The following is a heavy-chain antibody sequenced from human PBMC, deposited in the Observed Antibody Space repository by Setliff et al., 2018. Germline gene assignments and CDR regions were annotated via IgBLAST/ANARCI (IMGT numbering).Heavy chain of an antibody. CDR3: ARDQSPHYYHPASGDAFDS. J-gene: IGHJ3*01. Sequence: VASVKVSCKISGDTFRTYSINWVRQAPGQGLEWMGGIIPIFGAADYAQKFQGRVTITTDESASTSYMELISLRSDDTAVYYCARDQSPHYYHPASGDAFDSWGQGTLVT. D-gene: IGHD1-26*01. CDR2: IIPIFGAA. CDR1: GDTFRTYS. V-gene: IGHV1-69*05.